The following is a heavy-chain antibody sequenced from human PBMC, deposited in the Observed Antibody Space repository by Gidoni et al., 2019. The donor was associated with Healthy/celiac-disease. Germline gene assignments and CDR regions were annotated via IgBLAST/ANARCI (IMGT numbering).Heavy chain of an antibody. CDR1: GFTFSSYA. CDR3: AKDRLLWFGESLGHFDY. CDR2: ISGSGGST. J-gene: IGHJ4*02. Sequence: EVQLLESGGGLVQPGGSLRLSCAASGFTFSSYAMSWVRQAPGTGLEWVSAISGSGGSTYYADSVKGRFTISRDNSKNTLYLQMNSLRAEDTAVYYCAKDRLLWFGESLGHFDYWGQGTLVTVSS. D-gene: IGHD3-10*01. V-gene: IGHV3-23*01.